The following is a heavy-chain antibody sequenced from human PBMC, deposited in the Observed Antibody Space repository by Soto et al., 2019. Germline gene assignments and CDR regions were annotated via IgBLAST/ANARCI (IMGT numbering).Heavy chain of an antibody. CDR2: ISYDGSNK. CDR1: GFTFSSYG. V-gene: IGHV3-30*18. Sequence: GGSLRLSCAAAGFTFSSYGMRWVRQATGKGLEWVAVISYDGSNKYYADSVKGRFTISRDNSKNTLYLQMNSLRAEDTAVYYCAKDLTTHPYYYYGMDVWGQGTTVTVSS. D-gene: IGHD4-17*01. CDR3: AKDLTTHPYYYYGMDV. J-gene: IGHJ6*02.